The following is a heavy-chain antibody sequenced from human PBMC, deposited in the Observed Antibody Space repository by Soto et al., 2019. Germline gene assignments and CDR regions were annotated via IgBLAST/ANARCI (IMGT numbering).Heavy chain of an antibody. CDR2: ISSSSSYI. J-gene: IGHJ3*02. CDR3: GTAPRITMIVVVNGYAFDI. D-gene: IGHD3-22*01. Sequence: PGGSLRLSCAASGFTFSSYSMNWVRQAPGKGLEWVSSISSSSSYIYYADSVKGRFTISRDNAKNSLYLQMNSLRAEDTAVYYCGTAPRITMIVVVNGYAFDIWGPRTMVTVS. V-gene: IGHV3-21*01. CDR1: GFTFSSYS.